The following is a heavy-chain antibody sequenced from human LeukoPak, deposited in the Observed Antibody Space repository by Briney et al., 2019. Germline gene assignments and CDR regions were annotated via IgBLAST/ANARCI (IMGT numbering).Heavy chain of an antibody. CDR2: IYHSGST. V-gene: IGHV4-30-2*01. J-gene: IGHJ3*02. CDR1: GGSISSGGYS. Sequence: PSQTLSLTCAVSGGSISSGGYSWSWIRQPPGKGLEWIGYIYHSGSTSYNPSLKSRVTISVDRSKNQFSLKLSSVTAADTAVYYCARGGYYDSSGTFTDAFDIWGQETMVTVSS. D-gene: IGHD3-22*01. CDR3: ARGGYYDSSGTFTDAFDI.